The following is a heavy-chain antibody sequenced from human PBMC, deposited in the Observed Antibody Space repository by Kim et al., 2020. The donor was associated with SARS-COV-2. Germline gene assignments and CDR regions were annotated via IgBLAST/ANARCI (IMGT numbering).Heavy chain of an antibody. V-gene: IGHV4-61*01. CDR3: ARVPKYYYDSSGYSIDY. J-gene: IGHJ4*02. CDR1: GGSVSSGSYY. Sequence: SETLSLTCTVSGGSVSSGSYYWSWIRQPPGKGLEWIGYIYYSGSTNYNPSLKSRVTISVDTSKNQFSLKLSSVTAADTAVYYCARVPKYYYDSSGYSIDYWGQGTLVTVSS. D-gene: IGHD3-22*01. CDR2: IYYSGST.